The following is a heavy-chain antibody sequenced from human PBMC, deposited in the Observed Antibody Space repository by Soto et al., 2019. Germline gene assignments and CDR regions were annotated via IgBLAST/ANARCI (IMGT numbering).Heavy chain of an antibody. D-gene: IGHD1-26*01. CDR1: GYTFTSYG. CDR3: ARSSLVGATYNDQYYYYGMDV. J-gene: IGHJ6*02. CDR2: ISAYNGNT. Sequence: QVQLVQSGAEVKKPGASVKVSCKASGYTFTSYGISWVRQAPGQGLEWMGWISAYNGNTNYVQKLQGRVTMTTDTSTSTAYMELRSLRSDDTAVYYCARSSLVGATYNDQYYYYGMDVWGQGTTVTVSS. V-gene: IGHV1-18*01.